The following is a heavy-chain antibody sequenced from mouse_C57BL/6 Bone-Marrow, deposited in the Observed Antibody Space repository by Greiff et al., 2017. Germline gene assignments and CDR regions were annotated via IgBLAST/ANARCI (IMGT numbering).Heavy chain of an antibody. CDR3: ARHFIRPYFDY. D-gene: IGHD1-1*01. Sequence: EVKVVESGGDLVKPGGSLKLSCAASGFTFSSYGMSWVRQTPDTRLEWVATISSGGSYTYYPDSVKGRFTISRDNAKNTLYLQMSSLKSEDTAMYYCARHFIRPYFDYWGQGTTLTVSS. CDR1: GFTFSSYG. J-gene: IGHJ2*01. CDR2: ISSGGSYT. V-gene: IGHV5-6*01.